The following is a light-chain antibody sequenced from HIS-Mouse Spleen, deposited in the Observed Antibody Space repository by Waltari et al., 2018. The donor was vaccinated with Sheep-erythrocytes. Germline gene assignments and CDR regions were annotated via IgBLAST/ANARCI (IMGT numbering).Light chain of an antibody. CDR1: PFPKKL. V-gene: IGLV3-10*01. CDR3: YSTDSSGNHRV. J-gene: IGLJ1*01. CDR2: EDS. Sequence: SSNLPHPPSVSVSPGQPAGHPFPAPPFPKKLPFWYHQKSGQAPVLVLFEDSKRPSGIPERVSGSSSGTMATLTISGAQVEDEADYYCYSTDSSGNHRVFGTGTKVTVL.